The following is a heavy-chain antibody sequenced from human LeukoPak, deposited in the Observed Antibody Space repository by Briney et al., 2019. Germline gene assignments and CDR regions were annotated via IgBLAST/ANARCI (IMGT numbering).Heavy chain of an antibody. CDR2: IYYSGST. D-gene: IGHD5-18*01. CDR3: ARGRGYDVDWFDP. V-gene: IGHV4-59*01. Sequence: SETLSLTCTVSGGSISSYYWSWIRQPPGKGLEWIGYIYYSGSTNYNPSLKSRVTISVDTSKNQFSLKLSSVTAADTAVYHCARGRGYDVDWFDPWGQGTLVTVSS. J-gene: IGHJ5*02. CDR1: GGSISSYY.